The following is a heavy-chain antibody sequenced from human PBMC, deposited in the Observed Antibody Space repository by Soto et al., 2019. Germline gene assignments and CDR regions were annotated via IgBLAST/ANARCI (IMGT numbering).Heavy chain of an antibody. CDR3: ARFPTNGNNQY. Sequence: PSETLSLTCTVSGGSISNYYWSWIRQPPGKGLEWIGYTYYSGNTIYNPSLNSRATISVDTSKNQFSLTLTSVTAADTAVYYCARFPTNGNNQYWGQGTLVTVSS. CDR1: GGSISNYY. CDR2: TYYSGNT. D-gene: IGHD2-8*01. V-gene: IGHV4-59*01. J-gene: IGHJ4*02.